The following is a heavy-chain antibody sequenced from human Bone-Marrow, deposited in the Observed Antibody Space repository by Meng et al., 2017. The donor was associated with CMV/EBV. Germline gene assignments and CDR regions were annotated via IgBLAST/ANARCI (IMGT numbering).Heavy chain of an antibody. D-gene: IGHD4-17*01. V-gene: IGHV3-7*01. CDR1: GFTFSSYW. CDR3: ARDLELYGDSPRGFDY. J-gene: IGHJ4*02. CDR2: IKQDGSEK. Sequence: GESLKLSCAASGFTFSSYWMSWVRQAPGKGLEWVANIKQDGSEKYYVDSVKGRFTISRDNSKNTLYLQMNSLRAEDTAVYYCARDLELYGDSPRGFDYWGQGTLVTVSS.